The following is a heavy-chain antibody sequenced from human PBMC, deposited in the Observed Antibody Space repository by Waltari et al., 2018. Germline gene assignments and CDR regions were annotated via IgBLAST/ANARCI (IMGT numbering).Heavy chain of an antibody. CDR3: TGGAVTGTDF. D-gene: IGHD6-13*01. V-gene: IGHV3-73*01. Sequence: EVQVVESGGGLVQPGGSLKLSCATSGFTFSGSTITWVRQTSGKGLEWIGRIRSKPNNYATRYTASVEGRFTISRDDSENTAYLQMSSLMTEDTAVYYCTGGAVTGTDFWGQGTLVTVSS. J-gene: IGHJ4*02. CDR1: GFTFSGST. CDR2: IRSKPNNYAT.